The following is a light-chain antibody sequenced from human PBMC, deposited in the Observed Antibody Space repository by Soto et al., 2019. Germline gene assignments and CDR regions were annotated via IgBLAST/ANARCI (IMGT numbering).Light chain of an antibody. CDR3: SSYTSSSAPSAV. CDR1: SSVVGGYNY. CDR2: DVS. J-gene: IGLJ7*01. V-gene: IGLV2-14*01. Sequence: QSALTQPASVSGSPGQSITISCTGTSSVVGGYNYVSWYQQHPGKAPKLMIYDVSNRPSGVSNRFSGSKSGNTASLTISGLQAEDEADYFCSSYTSSSAPSAVFGGGTKLTVL.